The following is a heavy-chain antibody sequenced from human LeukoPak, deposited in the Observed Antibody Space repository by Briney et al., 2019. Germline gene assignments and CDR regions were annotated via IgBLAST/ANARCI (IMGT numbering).Heavy chain of an antibody. CDR1: GYSFTTYW. D-gene: IGHD2-21*01. CDR2: IYPGDSDT. CDR3: ARVLIRGDEIDY. J-gene: IGHJ4*02. Sequence: GESLKISCKGSGYSFTTYWIAWVRQMPGKGLEWMGIIYPGDSDTRFSPSFQGQVTISADKSISTAYLQWTSLKASDSAMYYCARVLIRGDEIDYWGQGTLVTVSS. V-gene: IGHV5-51*01.